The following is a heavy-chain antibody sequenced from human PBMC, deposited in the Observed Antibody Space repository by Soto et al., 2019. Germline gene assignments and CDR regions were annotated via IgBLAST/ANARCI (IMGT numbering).Heavy chain of an antibody. Sequence: VQLVQSGAEVKKTGSSVKVSCKASGGTFNKFAFSWVRQAPGQGFEWMGGIIPVFRSANYAQRFRGRITITADEYTSTVYLYLNDLRSDYTAVYYCARRYCASDNCPLFYYVVDLLCLGTTVTVSS. CDR3: ARRYCASDNCPLFYYVVDL. J-gene: IGHJ6*02. D-gene: IGHD2-21*02. CDR2: IIPVFRSA. V-gene: IGHV1-69*01. CDR1: GGTFNKFA.